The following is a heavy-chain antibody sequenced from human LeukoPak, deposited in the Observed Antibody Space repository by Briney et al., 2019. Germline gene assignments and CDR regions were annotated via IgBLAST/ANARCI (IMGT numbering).Heavy chain of an antibody. J-gene: IGHJ4*02. CDR2: ISWTSGSI. V-gene: IGHV3-9*01. CDR3: AKGKGSGWYRGNDY. CDR1: GFTFDDYA. D-gene: IGHD6-19*01. Sequence: GGSLRLSCAASGFTFDDYAMNWVRHAPGKGLEWVSGISWTSGSIARADSVKGRFTISRDNARNSLYRQMYSLRAEDTALYYCAKGKGSGWYRGNDYWGQGTLVTVSS.